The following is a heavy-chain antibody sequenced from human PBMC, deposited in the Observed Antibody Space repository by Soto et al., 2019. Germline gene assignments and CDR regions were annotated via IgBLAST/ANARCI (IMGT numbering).Heavy chain of an antibody. CDR3: ARVMTPPRAPAWYYFDS. V-gene: IGHV4-4*07. Sequence: PSEPLSLTSTGSAPSITRTPYWSWVRQPAGRGLAVIGRFSPSGTTHYNPALMRRVTISPGVAKYPFSLRLPSMTAADPASYYSARVMTPPRAPAWYYFDSWGQGTLVT. CDR1: APSITRTPY. J-gene: IGHJ4*02. D-gene: IGHD2-21*01. CDR2: FSPSGTT.